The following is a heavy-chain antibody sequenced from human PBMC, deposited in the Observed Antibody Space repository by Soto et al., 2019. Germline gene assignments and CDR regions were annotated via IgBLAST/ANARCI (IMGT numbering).Heavy chain of an antibody. V-gene: IGHV1-2*02. CDR3: ARIKWGLNYYNGMDV. J-gene: IGHJ6*02. Sequence: QVQLVQSGAEVKKSGASVKVSRKPSGYSFSDYFIQWVRQAPGQGLEWVAWINPKTAATNYAKKFQGRVSLTWDTSSTTAYMELTRLRPDDTAVYYCARIKWGLNYYNGMDVWGQGTTVIVSS. D-gene: IGHD1-26*01. CDR1: GYSFSDYF. CDR2: INPKTAAT.